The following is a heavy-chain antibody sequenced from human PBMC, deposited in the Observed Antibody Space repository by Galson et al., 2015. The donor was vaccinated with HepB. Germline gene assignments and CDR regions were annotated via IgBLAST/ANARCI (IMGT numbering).Heavy chain of an antibody. CDR2: ISSQFNYK. CDR1: GFTFSSYS. Sequence: SLRLSCAASGFTFSSYSMNWVHQAPGKGLEWVSSISSQFNYKYYADSVKGRFTISSDNAKRSLYLQMDSLRAEDTAVYYCARGIHLWPEGTLLDYWGQGTLVIVSS. CDR3: ARGIHLWPEGTLLDY. D-gene: IGHD5-18*01. J-gene: IGHJ4*02. V-gene: IGHV3-21*01.